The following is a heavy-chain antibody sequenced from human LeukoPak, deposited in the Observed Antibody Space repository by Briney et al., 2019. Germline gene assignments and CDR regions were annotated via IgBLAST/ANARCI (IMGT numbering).Heavy chain of an antibody. Sequence: PGGSLRLSCAASGFTFSSYSMNWVRQAPGKGLEWVSGISDSGDRTYYADSVKGRFTISRDNSKNTLYLQVNSLRAEDTAAYYCAKESGYGDYWYFDYWGQGTLVTVSS. CDR3: AKESGYGDYWYFDY. V-gene: IGHV3-23*01. CDR1: GFTFSSYS. J-gene: IGHJ4*02. CDR2: ISDSGDRT. D-gene: IGHD2/OR15-2a*01.